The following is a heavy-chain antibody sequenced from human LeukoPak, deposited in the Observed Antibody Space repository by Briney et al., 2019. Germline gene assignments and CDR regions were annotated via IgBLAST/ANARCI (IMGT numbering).Heavy chain of an antibody. J-gene: IGHJ5*02. Sequence: SATLSLSCTVLDCCISSGSYYWGWIRQPPANPLEWLGSIYYSGSTYYNPSLKSRVTISVDTSKNQFSLKLSSVTAADTAVYYCARDGYNRLDWFDPWGQGTLVTVSS. V-gene: IGHV4-39*02. CDR1: DCCISSGSYY. D-gene: IGHD5-24*01. CDR2: IYYSGST. CDR3: ARDGYNRLDWFDP.